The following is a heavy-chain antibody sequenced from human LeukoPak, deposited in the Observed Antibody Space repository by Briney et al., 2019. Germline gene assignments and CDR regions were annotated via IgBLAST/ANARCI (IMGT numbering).Heavy chain of an antibody. J-gene: IGHJ4*02. V-gene: IGHV3-21*01. CDR2: ISSSSSYI. CDR1: GFTFSSYS. Sequence: GGSLRLSCAASGFTFSSYSLNWVRQAPGKGLEWVSSISSSSSYIYYADSVKGRFTICRDNAKNSLYLQMNSLRAEDTAVYYCARVSSYCSSTSCTGDYWGQGTLVTVSS. CDR3: ARVSSYCSSTSCTGDY. D-gene: IGHD2-2*01.